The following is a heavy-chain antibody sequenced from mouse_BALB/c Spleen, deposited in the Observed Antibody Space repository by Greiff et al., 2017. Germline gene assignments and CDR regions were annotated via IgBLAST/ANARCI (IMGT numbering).Heavy chain of an antibody. D-gene: IGHD1-3*01. Sequence: EVKLMESGAELVKPGASVKLSCTASGFNIKDTYMHWVKQRPEQGLEWIGRIDPANGNTKYDPKFQGKATITADTSSNTAYLQLSSLTSEDTAVYYCARWLKSAYWGQGTLVTVSA. CDR2: IDPANGNT. V-gene: IGHV14-3*02. CDR1: GFNIKDTY. J-gene: IGHJ3*01. CDR3: ARWLKSAY.